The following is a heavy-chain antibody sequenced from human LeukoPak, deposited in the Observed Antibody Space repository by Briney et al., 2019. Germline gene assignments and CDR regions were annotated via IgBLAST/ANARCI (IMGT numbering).Heavy chain of an antibody. J-gene: IGHJ4*02. CDR1: GYTFTSYG. D-gene: IGHD6-19*01. CDR3: ARANDDKYSSGPPGAK. V-gene: IGHV1-18*01. CDR2: ISAYNGNT. Sequence: ASVKVSCKASGYTFTSYGISWVRQAPGQGLEWMGWISAYNGNTNYAQKLQGRVTMTTDTSTSTAYMELRSLRSDDTAVYYCARANDDKYSSGPPGAKWGQGTLVTVSS.